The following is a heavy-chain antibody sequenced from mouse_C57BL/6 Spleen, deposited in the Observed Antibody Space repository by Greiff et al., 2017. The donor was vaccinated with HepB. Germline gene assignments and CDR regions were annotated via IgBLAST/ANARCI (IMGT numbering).Heavy chain of an antibody. CDR3: ARGVRRTLDY. CDR2: ISSGSSTI. D-gene: IGHD2-14*01. J-gene: IGHJ2*01. V-gene: IGHV5-17*01. CDR1: GFTFSDYG. Sequence: EVKLMDSGGGLVKPGGSLKFSCAASGFTFSDYGMHWVRQAPEKGLEWVAYISSGSSTIYYADTVKGRFTISRDNAKNTLFLQMTSLRSEDTAMYYCARGVRRTLDYWGQGTTLTVSS.